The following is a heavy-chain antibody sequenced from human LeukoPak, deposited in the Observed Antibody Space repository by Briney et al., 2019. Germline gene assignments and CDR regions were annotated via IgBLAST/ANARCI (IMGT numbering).Heavy chain of an antibody. CDR1: GYTFTGYY. J-gene: IGHJ4*02. D-gene: IGHD5-12*01. CDR2: INPNSGGT. CDR3: ARQDGYNTHFDY. V-gene: IGHV1-2*02. Sequence: ASVKVSCKASGYTFTGYYMHWVRQAPGRGLEWMGWINPNSGGTNYAQKFQGRVTMTRDTSISTAYMELSRLRSDDTAVYYCARQDGYNTHFDYWGQGTLVTVSS.